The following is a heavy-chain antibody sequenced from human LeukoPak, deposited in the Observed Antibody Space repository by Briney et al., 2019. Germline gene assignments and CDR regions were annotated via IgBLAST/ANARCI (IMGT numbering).Heavy chain of an antibody. D-gene: IGHD2-8*01. J-gene: IGHJ6*03. CDR3: AKDRCSNGVGCYYYYMDV. CDR2: IQYDGSNQ. Sequence: GGSLRLSCAATGFTFSTYGMHWVRQAPGKGLEWVAYIQYDGSNQQYADSVKGRFSISRDSSKNILYLQMNSLRAEDTAVYYCAKDRCSNGVGCYYYYMDVWGKGTTVTISS. V-gene: IGHV3-30*02. CDR1: GFTFSTYG.